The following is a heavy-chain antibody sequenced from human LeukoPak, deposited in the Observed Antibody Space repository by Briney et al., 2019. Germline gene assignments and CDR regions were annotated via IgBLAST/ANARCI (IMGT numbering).Heavy chain of an antibody. CDR3: VRGGTSGYGDY. CDR1: GFTFSRNW. J-gene: IGHJ4*02. V-gene: IGHV3-74*01. D-gene: IGHD3-22*01. CDR2: INTDGSNT. Sequence: PGGSLRLSCAASGFTFSRNWMHWVRQAPGKGLVWVSRINTDGSNTGYADSVEGRFTISRDNAKSTLYLQMDSLRVEDTAVYYCVRGGTSGYGDYWGQGNLVTVSS.